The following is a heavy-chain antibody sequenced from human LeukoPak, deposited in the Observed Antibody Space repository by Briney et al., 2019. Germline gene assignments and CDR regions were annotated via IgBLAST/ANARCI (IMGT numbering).Heavy chain of an antibody. J-gene: IGHJ6*02. V-gene: IGHV6-1*01. CDR2: TYYRSKCYN. D-gene: IGHD3-10*01. Sequence: SQTLSLTCAISGDSVSRNSAPWHWIRQSPSRGLEWLGQTYYRSKCYNDYAVSVKSRITTNTDTSTNQFSLQLNSVTPEDTAVYDCASEPSRAAAVSYSSYSGMDVWGQGTTVTVSS. CDR1: GDSVSRNSAP. CDR3: ASEPSRAAAVSYSSYSGMDV.